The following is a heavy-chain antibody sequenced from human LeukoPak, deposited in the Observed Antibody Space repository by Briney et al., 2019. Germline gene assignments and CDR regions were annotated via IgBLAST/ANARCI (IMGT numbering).Heavy chain of an antibody. V-gene: IGHV4-61*02. D-gene: IGHD4-17*01. CDR1: GGSISSGSYY. CDR2: IYTSGST. CDR3: ARVGYGDYAGPNYYYYMDV. J-gene: IGHJ6*03. Sequence: MPSETLSLTCTVSGGSISSGSYYWSWIRQPAGKGLEWIGRIYTSGSTNYNPSLKSRVTISVDTSKNQFSLKLSSVTAADAAVYYCARVGYGDYAGPNYYYYMDVWGKGTTVTVSS.